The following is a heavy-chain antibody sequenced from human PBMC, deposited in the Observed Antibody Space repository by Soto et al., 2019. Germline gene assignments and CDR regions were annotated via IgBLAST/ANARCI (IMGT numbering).Heavy chain of an antibody. D-gene: IGHD5-12*01. CDR2: INAGNGNT. CDR1: GGTFSSYA. Sequence: ASVKVSCKASGGTFSSYAISWVRQAPGQRLEWMGWINAGNGNTKYSQKFQGRVTITRDTSASTAYMELSSLRSEDTAVHYCARVSGYYLPDYWGQGTLVTVSS. CDR3: ARVSGYYLPDY. V-gene: IGHV1-3*01. J-gene: IGHJ4*02.